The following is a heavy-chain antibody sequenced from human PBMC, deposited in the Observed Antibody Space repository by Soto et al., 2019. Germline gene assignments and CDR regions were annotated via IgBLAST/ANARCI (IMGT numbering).Heavy chain of an antibody. CDR1: GYSFTIYW. J-gene: IGHJ3*02. CDR2: IYPGDSDT. D-gene: IGHD4-4*01. Sequence: PGESLKISCKGSGYSFTIYWIGWVRQMPGKGLEWMGIIYPGDSDTRYSPSFQGQVTISADKSISTAYLQWSSLKASDTAMYYCASRRYSNYDPDDAFDIWGQGTMVTVSS. V-gene: IGHV5-51*01. CDR3: ASRRYSNYDPDDAFDI.